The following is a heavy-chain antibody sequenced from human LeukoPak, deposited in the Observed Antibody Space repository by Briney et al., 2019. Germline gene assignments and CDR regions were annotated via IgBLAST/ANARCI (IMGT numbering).Heavy chain of an antibody. CDR3: AKSDYFDSGGYYFFDY. J-gene: IGHJ4*02. V-gene: IGHV3-23*01. Sequence: GGSLRLSCAASGFTFSKYAMTWVRQAPGKGLEWVSGISVSGDSTNYADSAKGRFTISRDNSKNTLYLQMNSLRAEDTAVYYCAKSDYFDSGGYYFFDYWGQGTLVTASS. D-gene: IGHD3-22*01. CDR2: ISVSGDST. CDR1: GFTFSKYA.